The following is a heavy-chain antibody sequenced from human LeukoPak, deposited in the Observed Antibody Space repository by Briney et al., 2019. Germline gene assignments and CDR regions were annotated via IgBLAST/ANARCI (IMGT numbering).Heavy chain of an antibody. V-gene: IGHV4-34*01. D-gene: IGHD1-26*01. CDR2: INHSGST. CDR1: GGSFSGYY. Sequence: PSETLSLTCAVYGGSFSGYYWSWIRQLPGKGLEWIGEINHSGSTNYNPSLKSRVTISVDTSKNQFSLKLSSVTAADTAVYYCARGEEWERYLDYWGQGTLVTVSS. J-gene: IGHJ4*02. CDR3: ARGEEWERYLDY.